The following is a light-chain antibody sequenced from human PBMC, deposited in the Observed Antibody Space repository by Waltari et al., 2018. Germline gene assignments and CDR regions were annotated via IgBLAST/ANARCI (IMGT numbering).Light chain of an antibody. CDR2: ATS. V-gene: IGKV3-20*01. Sequence: EMVLMQSPGTLSLSPGERATLSCRTSQNVINNYLAWFQQKPGQVPSLLIYATSHRAPGIPDRFSGSGSGTDFTLTISRLEPEDFAVYYCQQHGSFPRTFGQGTKVEI. J-gene: IGKJ1*01. CDR1: QNVINNY. CDR3: QQHGSFPRT.